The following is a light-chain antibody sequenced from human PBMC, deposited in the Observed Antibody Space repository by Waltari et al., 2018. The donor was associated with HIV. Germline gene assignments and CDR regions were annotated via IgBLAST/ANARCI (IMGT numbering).Light chain of an antibody. CDR3: AAWDDSLNEWL. CDR1: SSNIARNT. Sequence: QSVLAQPPSASGTPGQRVTISCSGSSSNIARNTVNWYQQLPGTAPKLLIDANDQRPSGVPDRFSGSKSDTSASLAISGLQSEDEADFYCAAWDDSLNEWLFGGGTKLTVL. CDR2: AND. J-gene: IGLJ3*02. V-gene: IGLV1-44*01.